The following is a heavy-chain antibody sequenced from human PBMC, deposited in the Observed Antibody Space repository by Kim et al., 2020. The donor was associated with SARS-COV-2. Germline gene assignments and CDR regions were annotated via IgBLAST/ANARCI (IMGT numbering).Heavy chain of an antibody. V-gene: IGHV3-33*06. CDR2: IWYDGSNT. J-gene: IGHJ4*01. CDR1: GFTFSNFG. Sequence: GGSLRLSCAASGFTFSNFGMHCVRQAPGKGLEWVAVIWYDGSNTYYADSIKGRFTISRDNSKNTLYLQMNSLRVEDTAVYYCAKSTDYDSSGYYYYFDY. CDR3: AKSTDYDSSGYYYYFDY. D-gene: IGHD3-22*01.